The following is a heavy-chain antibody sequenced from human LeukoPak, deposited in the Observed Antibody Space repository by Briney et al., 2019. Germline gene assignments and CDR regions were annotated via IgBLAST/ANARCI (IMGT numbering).Heavy chain of an antibody. J-gene: IGHJ4*01. D-gene: IGHD2/OR15-2a*01. V-gene: IGHV3-23*01. CDR3: ARENIFDF. CDR1: GFNFNNYG. Sequence: PGGSLRLSCAVSGFNFNNYGVSWVRQAPGEGPEWVSAIGATDDSTYYADSVKGRFTISRDNSRNTVYLQMNSLRVADTALYFCARENIFDFWGQGTLVTVSS. CDR2: IGATDDST.